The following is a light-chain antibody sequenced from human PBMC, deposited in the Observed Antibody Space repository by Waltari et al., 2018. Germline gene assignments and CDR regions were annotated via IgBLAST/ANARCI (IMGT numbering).Light chain of an antibody. CDR3: QQYYSPPLT. CDR2: GAS. V-gene: IGKV4-1*01. J-gene: IGKJ4*01. Sequence: DIVMTQSPDSLAVFLGERATINCKSSQIIFYRSNKKNYLAWYQQKSGQPPKLLIYGASTRESGVPDRFSGSGSGTDFTLTISSLQAEDVAVYFCQQYYSPPLTFGGGTKVEIK. CDR1: QIIFYRSNKKNY.